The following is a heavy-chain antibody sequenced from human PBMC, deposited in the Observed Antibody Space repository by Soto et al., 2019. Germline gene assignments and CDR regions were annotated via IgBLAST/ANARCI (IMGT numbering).Heavy chain of an antibody. Sequence: ASVEVSCKASGGAFSSYTISWVRQAPGQGLEWMGWINAGNGNTKYSQKFQGRVTITRDTSASTAYMELSSLRSEDTAVYYCARGITLPTPLDYWGQGTLVTVSS. CDR1: GGAFSSYT. CDR2: INAGNGNT. V-gene: IGHV1-3*01. J-gene: IGHJ4*02. D-gene: IGHD1-20*01. CDR3: ARGITLPTPLDY.